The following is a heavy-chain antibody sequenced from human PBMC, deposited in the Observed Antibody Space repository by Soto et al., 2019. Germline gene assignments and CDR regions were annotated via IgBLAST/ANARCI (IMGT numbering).Heavy chain of an antibody. Sequence: QVQLVQSGAEVRQPGASVKVSCKASGYSFTTYGMSWVRQAPGQGLEYMGWINGYGHGAKYVQRFQGRFSMTTDTSTNTVYMDLRSLTSDDTAVYYCERDLNGDFYYWGQGTVVIVSP. V-gene: IGHV1-18*01. CDR2: INGYGHGA. CDR3: ERDLNGDFYY. CDR1: GYSFTTYG. D-gene: IGHD3-10*01. J-gene: IGHJ4*02.